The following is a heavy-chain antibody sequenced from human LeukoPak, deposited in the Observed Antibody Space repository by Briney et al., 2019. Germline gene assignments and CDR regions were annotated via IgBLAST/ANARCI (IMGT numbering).Heavy chain of an antibody. D-gene: IGHD3-22*01. CDR1: GYTPTGLS. J-gene: IGHJ6*02. V-gene: IGHV7-4-1*02. CDR2: INTNTGNP. CDR3: ARAEPNLYYYDSSGYYMLGYYGMDV. Sequence: ASVKVSCKVSGYTPTGLSMHWVRQAPGQGLEWMGWINTNTGNPTYAQGFTGRFVFSLDTSVSTAYLQISSLKAEDTAVYYCARAEPNLYYYDSSGYYMLGYYGMDVWGQGTTVTVSS.